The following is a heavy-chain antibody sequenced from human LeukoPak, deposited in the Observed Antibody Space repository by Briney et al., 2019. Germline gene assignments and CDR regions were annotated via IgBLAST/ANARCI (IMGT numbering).Heavy chain of an antibody. D-gene: IGHD3-22*01. CDR2: IIPIFGTA. CDR1: GGTFSSYA. V-gene: IGHV1-69*13. J-gene: IGHJ4*02. Sequence: ASVKVSCKASGGTFSSYAISWVRQAPGQGLEWMGGIIPIFGTANYAQKFQGRVTITADESTSTAYMELSSLRSEDTAVYYCARQNYYDSSGYYWDYWGQGTLVTVSS. CDR3: ARQNYYDSSGYYWDY.